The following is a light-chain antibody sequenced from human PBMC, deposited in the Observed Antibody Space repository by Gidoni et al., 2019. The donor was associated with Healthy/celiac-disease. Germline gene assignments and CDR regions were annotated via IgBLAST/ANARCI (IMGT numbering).Light chain of an antibody. CDR1: QSVSSN. Sequence: LSSRASQSVSSNLAGYQQKPGPAPRPLIYDASIRDNGIPARFSGSGSGTEFTLTISSLEPEDFAVYYCQQRSNWLITFGQGTRLEIK. CDR3: QQRSNWLIT. V-gene: IGKV3-11*01. J-gene: IGKJ5*01. CDR2: DAS.